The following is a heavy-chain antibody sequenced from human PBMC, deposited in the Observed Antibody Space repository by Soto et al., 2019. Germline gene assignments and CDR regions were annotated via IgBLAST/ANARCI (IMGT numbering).Heavy chain of an antibody. D-gene: IGHD2-2*01. CDR2: ISYGGSNK. CDR3: AKDNCISTSCYRLYNWFDP. J-gene: IGHJ5*02. CDR1: GFTFSSYG. V-gene: IGHV3-30*18. Sequence: QVQLVESGGGVVQPGRSLRLSCAASGFTFSSYGMHWVRQAPGKGLEWVAVISYGGSNKYYADSVKGRFTISRDNSKNTLYLQMNTLRADDTAVYYCAKDNCISTSCYRLYNWFDPWGQGTLVTVSS.